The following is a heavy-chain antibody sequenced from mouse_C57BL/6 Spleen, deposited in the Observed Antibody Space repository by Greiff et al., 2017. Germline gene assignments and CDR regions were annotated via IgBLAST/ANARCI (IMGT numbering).Heavy chain of an antibody. CDR1: GYTFTSYT. J-gene: IGHJ4*01. D-gene: IGHD1-1*01. V-gene: IGHV1-4*01. CDR2: INPSSGYT. Sequence: QVQLQQSGAELARPGASVKMSCKASGYTFTSYTMHWVKQRPGQGLEWIGYINPSSGYTKYNQKFKDKATLTADKSSSTAYMQLSSLTSEDSAVYYCARWDGSRWIRAMDYWGQGTSVTVSS. CDR3: ARWDGSRWIRAMDY.